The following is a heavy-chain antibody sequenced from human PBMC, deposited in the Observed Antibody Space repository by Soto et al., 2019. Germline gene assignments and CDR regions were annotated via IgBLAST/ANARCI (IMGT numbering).Heavy chain of an antibody. Sequence: QITLKESGPTLVKPTQTLTLTCTFSGFSLSTSGVGVGWIRQPPGKALEWLALIYWDDDKRYSPSLKSRLTNTKDPSKNQVVLTIANMDPVDTATYYCAHRVFGDYVFGGFDPWGQGTLVTVSS. V-gene: IGHV2-5*02. J-gene: IGHJ5*02. D-gene: IGHD4-17*01. CDR3: AHRVFGDYVFGGFDP. CDR2: IYWDDDK. CDR1: GFSLSTSGVG.